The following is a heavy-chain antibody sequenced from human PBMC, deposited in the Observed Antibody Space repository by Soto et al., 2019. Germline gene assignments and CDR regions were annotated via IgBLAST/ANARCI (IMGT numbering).Heavy chain of an antibody. CDR2: IYHSGST. CDR3: ARWGQDYYYYGMDV. Sequence: QVQLQESGPGLVKPSGTLSLTCAVSGGSISSSNWWSWVRQPPGKGLEWIGEIYHSGSTNYNPSLKSRVTXXVXKSXNQFSLKLSSVTAADTAMYYCARWGQDYYYYGMDVWGQGTTVTVSS. D-gene: IGHD3-16*01. V-gene: IGHV4-4*02. CDR1: GGSISSSNW. J-gene: IGHJ6*02.